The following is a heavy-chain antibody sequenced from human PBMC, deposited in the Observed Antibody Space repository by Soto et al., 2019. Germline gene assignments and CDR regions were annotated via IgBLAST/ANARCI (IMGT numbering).Heavy chain of an antibody. D-gene: IGHD6-19*01. CDR1: GFTFSSYA. CDR2: ISYDGSNK. V-gene: IGHV3-30-3*01. CDR3: ARANWLAPPGY. J-gene: IGHJ4*02. Sequence: QVQLVESGGGVVQPGRSLRLSCAASGFTFSSYAMHWVRQAPGKGLEWVAVISYDGSNKYYADSVKGRFTISRDNSKNTLYLQLTSLRAEDTAVYYCARANWLAPPGYWGQGTLVTVSS.